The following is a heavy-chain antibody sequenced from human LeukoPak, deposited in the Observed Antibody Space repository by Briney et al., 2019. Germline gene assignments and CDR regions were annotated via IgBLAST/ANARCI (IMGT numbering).Heavy chain of an antibody. CDR3: ARDGSSWRLYYYYGMDV. D-gene: IGHD6-13*01. Sequence: PGGSLRLSCAASGFTFSSYSMNWVRQAPGKGLEWVSSISSSSSYIYYADSVKGRFTISRDNAKNPLYLQMNSLRAEDTAVYYCARDGSSWRLYYYYGMDVWGQGTTVTVSS. J-gene: IGHJ6*02. CDR2: ISSSSSYI. CDR1: GFTFSSYS. V-gene: IGHV3-21*01.